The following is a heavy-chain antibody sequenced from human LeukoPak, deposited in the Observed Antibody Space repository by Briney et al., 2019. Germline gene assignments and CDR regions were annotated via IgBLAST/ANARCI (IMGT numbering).Heavy chain of an antibody. CDR3: AAGENDYGGWGDY. CDR2: ISWNSGSI. CDR1: GFTFDDYA. D-gene: IGHD4-23*01. V-gene: IGHV3-9*01. Sequence: PGRSLRLSCAASGFTFDDYAMHWVRQAPGKGLEWVSGISWNSGSIGYADSVKGRFTISRDNAKNSLYLQMNSLRAEDTALYYCAAGENDYGGWGDYWGQGTLVTVSS. J-gene: IGHJ4*02.